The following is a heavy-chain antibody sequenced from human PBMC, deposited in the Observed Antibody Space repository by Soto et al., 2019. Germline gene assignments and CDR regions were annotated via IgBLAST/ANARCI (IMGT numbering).Heavy chain of an antibody. CDR2: IYYSGST. CDR1: GGSISSGGYY. J-gene: IGHJ5*02. V-gene: IGHV4-31*03. CDR3: ARDRLGSSGENWFDP. Sequence: QVQLQESGPGLVKPSQTLSLTCTVSGGSISSGGYYWGWIRQHPGKGLEWIGYIYYSGSTYYNPSLKSRVTISVDTSKNQFSLKLSSVTAADTAVYYCARDRLGSSGENWFDPWGQGTLVTVSS. D-gene: IGHD1-26*01.